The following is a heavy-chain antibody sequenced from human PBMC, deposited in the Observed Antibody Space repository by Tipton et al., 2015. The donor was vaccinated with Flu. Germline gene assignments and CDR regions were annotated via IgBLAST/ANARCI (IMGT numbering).Heavy chain of an antibody. J-gene: IGHJ4*02. CDR2: IFYSGNA. Sequence: TLSLTCTVSGGSISNYYWSWMRQPPGKGLEWIGNIFYSGNAHYSPSLKSRVTISVDTSNNHFSLKLSSVTAADTAVYYCARQQTHGGSWYFFDYWGQGSLVTVTS. D-gene: IGHD5-24*01. CDR1: GGSISNYY. V-gene: IGHV4-59*08. CDR3: ARQQTHGGSWYFFDY.